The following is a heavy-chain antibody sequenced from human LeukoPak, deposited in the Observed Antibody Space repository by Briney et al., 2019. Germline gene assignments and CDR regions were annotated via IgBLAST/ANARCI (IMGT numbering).Heavy chain of an antibody. CDR3: AREESIGSYQFLHDS. Sequence: ASVKVSCKTSGYTFIRYGISWVRQAPGQGPEWMGWISPYNDNKKFLQKLQGRVTMTTDTSTSTAYMELRSLTSDDTAIYYCAREESIGSYQFLHDSWGQGTLVTVSS. J-gene: IGHJ4*02. D-gene: IGHD3-10*01. CDR2: ISPYNDNK. CDR1: GYTFIRYG. V-gene: IGHV1-18*01.